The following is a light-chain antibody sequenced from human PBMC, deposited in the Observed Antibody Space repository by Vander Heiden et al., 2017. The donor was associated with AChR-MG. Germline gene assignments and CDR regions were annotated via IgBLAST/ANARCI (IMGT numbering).Light chain of an antibody. CDR3: QSADSSGTRV. J-gene: IGLJ3*02. V-gene: IGLV3-25*03. CDR1: ALPKQY. CDR2: KDS. Sequence: SYQLTQPPSVSVSPRQTARITCSGDALPKQYAYWYQQKPGQAPVLVIYKDSERPSGIPERFSGSSSGTTVTLTISGVQAEDEADYYCQSADSSGTRVFGGGTKLTVL.